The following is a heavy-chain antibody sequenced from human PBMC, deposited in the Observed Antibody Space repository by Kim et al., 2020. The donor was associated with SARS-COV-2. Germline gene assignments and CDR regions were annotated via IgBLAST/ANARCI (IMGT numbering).Heavy chain of an antibody. J-gene: IGHJ4*02. D-gene: IGHD3-3*01. CDR1: GYTFTSYY. Sequence: ASVKVSCKASGYTFTSYYMHWVRQAPGQGLEWMGIINPSGGSTSYAQKFQGRVTMTRDTSTSTVYMELSSLRSEDTAVYYCARASLLDFWSGPLYFDYWGQGTLVTVSS. CDR2: INPSGGST. V-gene: IGHV1-46*01. CDR3: ARASLLDFWSGPLYFDY.